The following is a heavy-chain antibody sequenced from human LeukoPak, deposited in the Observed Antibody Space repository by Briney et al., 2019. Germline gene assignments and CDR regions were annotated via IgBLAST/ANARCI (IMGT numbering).Heavy chain of an antibody. CDR2: ISGSGGST. V-gene: IGHV3-23*01. D-gene: IGHD3-22*01. Sequence: GGSLRLSCAASGFTFSSYAMSWVRQAPGKGLEWVSAISGSGGSTYYADSVKGRFTISRENSKTTLYLQMNSRRAEDTAVYYCAKGPTYYYDSSGPTFDYWGQGTLVTVSS. J-gene: IGHJ4*02. CDR1: GFTFSSYA. CDR3: AKGPTYYYDSSGPTFDY.